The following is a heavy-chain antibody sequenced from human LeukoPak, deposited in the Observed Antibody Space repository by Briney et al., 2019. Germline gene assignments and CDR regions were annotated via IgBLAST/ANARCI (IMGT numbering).Heavy chain of an antibody. CDR3: AKDQVDDILTRHYGDL. CDR1: GFTFADYA. V-gene: IGHV3-43*02. J-gene: IGHJ6*02. D-gene: IGHD3-9*01. CDR2: ISGVGGST. Sequence: GGSLRLSCAASGFTFADYAMRWVRQAPGKGLEWVSPISGVGGSTYYADSVKGRFAISRDNSKNSLYLQMNSLRTEDTALYYCAKDQVDDILTRHYGDLWAQGTRVSVSS.